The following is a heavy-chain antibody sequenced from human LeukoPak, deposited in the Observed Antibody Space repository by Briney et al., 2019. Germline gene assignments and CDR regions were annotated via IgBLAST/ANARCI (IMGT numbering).Heavy chain of an antibody. CDR3: AKISGSYSHPSDY. D-gene: IGHD1-26*01. V-gene: IGHV4-39*01. J-gene: IGHJ4*02. CDR2: IYYSGST. CDR1: GGSISSSSYY. Sequence: SETLSLTCTVSGGSISSSSYYWGWIRQPPGKGLKWIGSIYYSGSTYYNPSLKSRVTISVDTSKNQFSLKLSSVTAADTAMYYCAKISGSYSHPSDYWGQGTLVTVSS.